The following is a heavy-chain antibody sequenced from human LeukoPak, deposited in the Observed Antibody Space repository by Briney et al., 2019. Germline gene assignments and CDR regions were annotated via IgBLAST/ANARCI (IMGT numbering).Heavy chain of an antibody. CDR2: INAGNGDT. CDR1: GYTFTSFG. V-gene: IGHV1-3*01. CDR3: ARVGPLYSSTWNWFDP. J-gene: IGHJ5*02. D-gene: IGHD6-13*01. Sequence: ASVTVSCKASGYTFTSFGISWVRQAPGQGLEWMGWINAGNGDTKYSQKFQGRVTITRDTSASTAYMELSSLRSEDTAVYYCARVGPLYSSTWNWFDPWGQGTLVPVSS.